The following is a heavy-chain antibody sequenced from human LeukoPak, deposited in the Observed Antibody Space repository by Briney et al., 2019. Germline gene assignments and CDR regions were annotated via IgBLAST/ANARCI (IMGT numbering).Heavy chain of an antibody. CDR1: GFTFNYAW. D-gene: IGHD1-7*01. Sequence: GGSLRLSCAASGFTFNYAWMSWVRQVPGKGLEWVGQTVSEIDGGTTDYATPVKGRFTISRDDSKSTLYLQMNSLKIEDTAAYYCTTDEDWNYARKDVWGQGATVIVSS. V-gene: IGHV3-15*04. CDR2: TVSEIDGGTT. J-gene: IGHJ6*02. CDR3: TTDEDWNYARKDV.